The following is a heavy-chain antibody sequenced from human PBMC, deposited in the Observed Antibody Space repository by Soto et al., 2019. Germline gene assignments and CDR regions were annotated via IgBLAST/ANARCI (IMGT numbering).Heavy chain of an antibody. CDR3: ARGLEAPNAVVLWFGELLPPPVGGMDV. CDR1: GDSISSNNNY. Sequence: SETLSLTCTVSGDSISSNNNYWSWIRQPPGEGLEWIGFVSYSGTTSYSPSLKSRVAISLDTSKNQFSLKLSSVTAADTAVYYCARGLEAPNAVVLWFGELLPPPVGGMDVWGQGTTVTVSS. CDR2: VSYSGTT. D-gene: IGHD3-10*01. J-gene: IGHJ6*02. V-gene: IGHV4-30-4*01.